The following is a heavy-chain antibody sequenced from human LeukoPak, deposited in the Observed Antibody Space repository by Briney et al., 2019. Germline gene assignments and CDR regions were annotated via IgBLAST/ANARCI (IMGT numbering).Heavy chain of an antibody. V-gene: IGHV1-18*04. Sequence: EASVKVSCKASGYTFNSHGISWVRQAPGQGLEWMGWISAYNGDTNYAQKFQGRVTLTTDRTTSTAYLELRSLRSDDTAVYYCARDPSNTSGWKTWFDPWGQGTLVTVSS. CDR1: GYTFNSHG. D-gene: IGHD6-19*01. J-gene: IGHJ5*02. CDR2: ISAYNGDT. CDR3: ARDPSNTSGWKTWFDP.